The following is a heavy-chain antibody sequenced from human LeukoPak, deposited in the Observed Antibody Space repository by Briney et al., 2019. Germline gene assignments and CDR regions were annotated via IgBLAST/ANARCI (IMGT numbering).Heavy chain of an antibody. J-gene: IGHJ3*02. CDR2: INPSGGST. V-gene: IGHV1-46*01. CDR3: ARSPIRGAFDI. CDR1: GGTFSSYA. Sequence: ASVKVSCKASGGTFSSYAISWVRQAPGQGLEWMGIINPSGGSTSYAQKFQGRVTMTRDTSASTAYMELSSLRSEDMAVYYCARSPIRGAFDIWGQGTMVTVSS.